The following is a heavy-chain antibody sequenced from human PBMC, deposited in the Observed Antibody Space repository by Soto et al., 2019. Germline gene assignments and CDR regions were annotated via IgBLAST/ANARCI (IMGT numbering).Heavy chain of an antibody. V-gene: IGHV3-23*01. CDR1: GFTFSSYA. CDR2: ISGSGGST. J-gene: IGHJ4*02. CDR3: AKDGTVGATPPYN. Sequence: EVQLLESGGGLVQPGGSLRLSCAASGFTFSSYAMSWVRQAPGKGLEWVSAISGSGGSTYYADSVKGRFTISRDNAKNPLYLQMNSLRAEDTAVYYCAKDGTVGATPPYNWGQGTLVTVSS. D-gene: IGHD1-26*01.